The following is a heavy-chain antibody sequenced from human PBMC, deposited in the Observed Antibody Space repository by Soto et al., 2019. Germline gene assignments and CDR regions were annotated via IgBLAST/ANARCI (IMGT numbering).Heavy chain of an antibody. Sequence: GGSLRLSCAASGFTFSSYWMSWVRQAPGKGLEWVANIKQDGSEKYYVDSVKGRFTISRDNAKNSLYLQMNSLRAEDTAVYYCARVLSRHSSSSDYYYGMDVWGQGTTVTVSS. J-gene: IGHJ6*02. CDR2: IKQDGSEK. V-gene: IGHV3-7*05. CDR1: GFTFSSYW. CDR3: ARVLSRHSSSSDYYYGMDV. D-gene: IGHD6-6*01.